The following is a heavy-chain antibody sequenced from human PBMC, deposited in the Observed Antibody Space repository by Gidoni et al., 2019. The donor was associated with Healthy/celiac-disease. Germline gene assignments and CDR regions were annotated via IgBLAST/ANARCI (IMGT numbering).Heavy chain of an antibody. CDR3: AKEAGHYDSSGHLGYYYGMDV. D-gene: IGHD3-22*01. CDR2: ISGSGCST. Sequence: EVQLLESGGGLVQPGGSLRLSCAASGFTFSSYAMSWVRQAPGKGLEWVSAISGSGCSTYYADSVKGRFTISRDNSKNTLYLQMNSLRAEDTAVYYCAKEAGHYDSSGHLGYYYGMDVWGQGTTVTVSS. CDR1: GFTFSSYA. J-gene: IGHJ6*02. V-gene: IGHV3-23*01.